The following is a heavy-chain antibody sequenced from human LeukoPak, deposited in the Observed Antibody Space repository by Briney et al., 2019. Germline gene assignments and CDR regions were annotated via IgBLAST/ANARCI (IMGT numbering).Heavy chain of an antibody. CDR2: ISDSGGDT. Sequence: PGGSLRLSCAASGFTFTTYAMSWVRQAPGKGLEWVSAISDSGGDTYYAASVKGRFTISRDNSKNTVSLQMNSLRAEDSALYYCAKEGGYCEGSSCPRRIDNWGQGALVTVSS. J-gene: IGHJ4*02. V-gene: IGHV3-23*01. D-gene: IGHD2-2*01. CDR1: GFTFTTYA. CDR3: AKEGGYCEGSSCPRRIDN.